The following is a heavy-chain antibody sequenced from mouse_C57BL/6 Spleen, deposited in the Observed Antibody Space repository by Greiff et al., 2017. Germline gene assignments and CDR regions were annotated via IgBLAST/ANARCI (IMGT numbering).Heavy chain of an antibody. J-gene: IGHJ4*01. V-gene: IGHV5-17*01. CDR3: ARGYYYGSSRDYAMDY. CDR1: GFTFSDYG. Sequence: EVQVVESGGGLVKPGGSLKLSCAASGFTFSDYGMHWVRQAPEKGLEWVAYISSGSSTLYYADTVKGRFTISRDNAKNTLFLQMTSLRSEDTAMYYCARGYYYGSSRDYAMDYWGQGTSVTVSS. D-gene: IGHD1-1*01. CDR2: ISSGSSTL.